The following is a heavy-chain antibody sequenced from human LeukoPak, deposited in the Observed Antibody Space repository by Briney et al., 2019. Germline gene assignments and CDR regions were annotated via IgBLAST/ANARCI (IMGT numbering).Heavy chain of an antibody. Sequence: GGSLRLSCAVSGFTFSSYNMHWVRQAPGKGLEYVSTISSDGGSTYYANSVKGRFTISRDNSKNTLYLQMGSLRSEDMAVYYCARGQRWELLPSYLEYWGQGTLVTVSS. CDR3: ARGQRWELLPSYLEY. CDR1: GFTFSSYN. J-gene: IGHJ4*02. CDR2: ISSDGGST. D-gene: IGHD1-26*01. V-gene: IGHV3-64*01.